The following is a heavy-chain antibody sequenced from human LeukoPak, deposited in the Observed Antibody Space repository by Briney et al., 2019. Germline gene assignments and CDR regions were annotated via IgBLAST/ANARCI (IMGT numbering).Heavy chain of an antibody. V-gene: IGHV3-23*01. D-gene: IGHD3-10*01. CDR2: ISGSGGST. CDR1: GFTFSFYV. J-gene: IGHJ6*04. Sequence: PGGSLRLPCAASGFTFSFYVMSWVRQAPGKGLEWVSAISGSGGSTYYADSVKGRFTISRDDSKNTLSLQMNSLRAEDTALYYCAPLCARVIRPPGVWPKGTTVTVSS. CDR3: APLCARVIRPPGV.